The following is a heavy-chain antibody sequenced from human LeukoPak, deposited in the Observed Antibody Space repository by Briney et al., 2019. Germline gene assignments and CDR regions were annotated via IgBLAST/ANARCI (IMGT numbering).Heavy chain of an antibody. Sequence: SETLSLTCTVSGGSISSSSYYWGWIRQPPGKGLEWIGSIYYSGSTYYNPSLKSRVTISVDTSKNQFSLKLSSVAAADTAVYYCARLYSGSYYVDYFDYWGQGTLVTVSS. J-gene: IGHJ4*02. D-gene: IGHD1-26*01. CDR2: IYYSGST. CDR3: ARLYSGSYYVDYFDY. V-gene: IGHV4-39*01. CDR1: GGSISSSSYY.